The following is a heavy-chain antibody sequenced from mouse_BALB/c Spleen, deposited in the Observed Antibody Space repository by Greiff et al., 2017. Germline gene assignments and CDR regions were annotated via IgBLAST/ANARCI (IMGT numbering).Heavy chain of an antibody. J-gene: IGHJ4*01. CDR2: IWAGGST. D-gene: IGHD5-5*01. Sequence: VQVVESGPGLVAPSQSLSITCTVSGFSLTSYGVHWVRQPPGKGLEWLGVIWAGGSTNYNSALMSRLSISKDNSKSQVFLKMNSLQTDDTAMYYCAREGAYLYYAMDYWGQGTSVTVSS. CDR1: GFSLTSYG. V-gene: IGHV2-9*02. CDR3: AREGAYLYYAMDY.